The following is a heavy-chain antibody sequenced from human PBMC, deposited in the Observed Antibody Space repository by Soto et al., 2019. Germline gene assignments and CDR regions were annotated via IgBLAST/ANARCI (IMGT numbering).Heavy chain of an antibody. CDR2: IVVGSGNT. J-gene: IGHJ6*02. CDR3: AADRHYYVSSGYYLVPAYYYYGMDV. D-gene: IGHD3-22*01. Sequence: ASVKVSCKASGFTFTSSAVQWVRQARGQRLEWIGWIVVGSGNTNYAQKFQERVTITRDMSTSTAYMELSSLRSEDTAVYYCAADRHYYVSSGYYLVPAYYYYGMDVWGQGTTVTVSS. CDR1: GFTFTSSA. V-gene: IGHV1-58*01.